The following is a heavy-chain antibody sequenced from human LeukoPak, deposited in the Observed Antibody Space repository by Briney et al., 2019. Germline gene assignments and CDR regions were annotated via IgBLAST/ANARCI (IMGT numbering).Heavy chain of an antibody. CDR3: AKDVGIVVVTASQFDY. CDR2: ISYDGSNK. V-gene: IGHV3-30*18. CDR1: GFTFSSYG. J-gene: IGHJ4*02. Sequence: GGSLRLSCAAPGFTFSSYGMHWVRQAPGKGLEWVAVISYDGSNKYYADSVKGRFTISRDNSKNTLYLQMNSLRAEDTAVYYCAKDVGIVVVTASQFDYWGQGTLVTVSS. D-gene: IGHD2-21*02.